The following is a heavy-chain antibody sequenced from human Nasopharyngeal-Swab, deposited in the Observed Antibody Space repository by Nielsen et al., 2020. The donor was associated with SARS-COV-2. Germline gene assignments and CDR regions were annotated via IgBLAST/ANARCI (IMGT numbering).Heavy chain of an antibody. CDR1: GFTFSSYG. D-gene: IGHD5-18*01. Sequence: GESLKISCAASGFTFSSYGMHWVRQAPGKGLEWVAVISYDGSNKYYADSVKGRFTISRDNSKNTLYLQMNSLRAEDTAVYYCARAIRGYSSYYFDYWDQGTLVTVSS. J-gene: IGHJ4*02. CDR3: ARAIRGYSSYYFDY. CDR2: ISYDGSNK. V-gene: IGHV3-30*03.